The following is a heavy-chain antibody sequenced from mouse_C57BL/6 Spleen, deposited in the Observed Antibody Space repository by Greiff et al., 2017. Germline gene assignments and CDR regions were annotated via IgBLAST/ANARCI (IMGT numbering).Heavy chain of an antibody. J-gene: IGHJ4*01. D-gene: IGHD2-3*01. CDR3: ARKGGYDGYMDY. V-gene: IGHV1-42*01. CDR1: GYSFTGYY. Sequence: VHVKQSGPELVKPGASVKISCKASGYSFTGYYMNWVKQSPEKSLEWIGEINPSTGGTTYNQKFKAKATLTVDKSSSTAYMQLKSLTSADSAVYYCARKGGYDGYMDYWGQGTSVTVSS. CDR2: INPSTGGT.